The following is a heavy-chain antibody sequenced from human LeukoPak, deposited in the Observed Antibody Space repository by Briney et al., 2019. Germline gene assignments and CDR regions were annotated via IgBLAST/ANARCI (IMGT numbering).Heavy chain of an antibody. D-gene: IGHD2-2*01. CDR2: IYYSGST. CDR1: GGSISSSSYY. CDR3: ARRFQTGYCSSTSCYLGYYYGMDV. V-gene: IGHV4-39*01. J-gene: IGHJ6*02. Sequence: SETLSLTCTVSGGSISSSSYYWGWIRQPPGKGLEWIGSIYYSGSTYYNPSLKSRVTISVDTSKNQFSLKLSSVTAADTAVYYCARRFQTGYCSSTSCYLGYYYGMDVWGQGTTVTVSS.